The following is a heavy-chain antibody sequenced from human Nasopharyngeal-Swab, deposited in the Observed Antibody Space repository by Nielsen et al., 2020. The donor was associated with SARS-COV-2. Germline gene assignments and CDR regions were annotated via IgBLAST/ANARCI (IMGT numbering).Heavy chain of an antibody. J-gene: IGHJ4*02. CDR3: ARGRAWFGEKHDY. CDR1: GYSFTSYW. CDR2: IDPSDSYT. Sequence: GESLKISCQGSGYSFTSYWISWVRQMPGKGLEWMGRIDPSDSYTNYSPSFQGHVTISADKSISTAYLQWSSLKASDTAMYYCARGRAWFGEKHDYWGQGTLVTVSS. V-gene: IGHV5-10-1*01. D-gene: IGHD3-10*01.